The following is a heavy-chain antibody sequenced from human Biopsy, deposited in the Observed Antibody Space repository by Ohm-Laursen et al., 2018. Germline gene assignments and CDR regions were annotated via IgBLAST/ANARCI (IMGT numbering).Heavy chain of an antibody. CDR1: GYSVTNDYY. CDR3: ARVAGGYAYYYGMDV. V-gene: IGHV4-38-2*01. Sequence: SDTLSLTCAVSGYSVTNDYYWGWIRQPPGKGLEWIGNIYYDGITYYNPSLKGRFAMSVDKSKNQFSLSLTSVTAADTAVYYCARVAGGYAYYYGMDVWGQGTTVTVSS. D-gene: IGHD5-12*01. CDR2: IYYDGIT. J-gene: IGHJ6*02.